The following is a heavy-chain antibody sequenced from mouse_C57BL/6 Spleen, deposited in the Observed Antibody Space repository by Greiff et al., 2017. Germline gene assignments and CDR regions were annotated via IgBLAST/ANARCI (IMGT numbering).Heavy chain of an antibody. J-gene: IGHJ1*03. CDR2: IHPNSGST. CDR1: GYTFTSYW. CDR3: ARSDSSLDWYFDV. D-gene: IGHD1-1*01. V-gene: IGHV1-64*01. Sequence: QVQLQQSGAELVKPGASVKLSCKASGYTFTSYWMHWVKQRPGQGLEWIGMIHPNSGSTNYNEKFKGKATLTVDKSSSTAYMQLSSLTSEDSAVYYCARSDSSLDWYFDVWGTGTTVTVSS.